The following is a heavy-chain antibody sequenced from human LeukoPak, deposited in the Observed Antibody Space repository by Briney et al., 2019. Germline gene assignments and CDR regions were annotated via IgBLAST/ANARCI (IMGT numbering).Heavy chain of an antibody. Sequence: GGSLRLSCAASGFTFSNYEMHWVRPVLGKGLEWVSAIVIAGNTFYAGSVKGRFTIPRENAKNSFHLQMNSLGAGDTAVYYCAREGSLSSSDAFDIWGQGTMVTVSS. V-gene: IGHV3-13*01. CDR3: AREGSLSSSDAFDI. CDR1: GFTFSNYE. CDR2: IVIAGNT. J-gene: IGHJ3*02. D-gene: IGHD6-6*01.